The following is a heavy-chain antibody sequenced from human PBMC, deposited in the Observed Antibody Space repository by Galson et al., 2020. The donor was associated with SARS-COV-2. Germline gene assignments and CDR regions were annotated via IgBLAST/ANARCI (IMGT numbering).Heavy chain of an antibody. CDR3: ARVGDCSGGICYGAEYFQH. Sequence: GESLKISCAASGFTFSDYFMSWVRRAPGKGLEWVSYISSSGSSINYADSVKGRFTISRDNAKNSLNLQMNSLRVEDTAVYYCARVGDCSGGICYGAEYFQHWGQGTLVTVSS. V-gene: IGHV3-11*04. D-gene: IGHD2-15*01. CDR1: GFTFSDYF. J-gene: IGHJ1*01. CDR2: ISSSGSSI.